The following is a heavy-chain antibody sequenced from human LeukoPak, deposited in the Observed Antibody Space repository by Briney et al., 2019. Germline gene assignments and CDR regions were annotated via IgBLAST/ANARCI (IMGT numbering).Heavy chain of an antibody. CDR3: AKSDYYGASDY. J-gene: IGHJ4*02. Sequence: PSETLSLTCTVSGGSISSHYWSWIRQPPGKRLEWIGYIYYSGSTSYNPSLKSRVTISVDTFRNQFSLKLTSVTAADTAIYYCAKSDYYGASDYWGQGTLVTVSS. V-gene: IGHV4-59*11. CDR2: IYYSGST. D-gene: IGHD3-10*01. CDR1: GGSISSHY.